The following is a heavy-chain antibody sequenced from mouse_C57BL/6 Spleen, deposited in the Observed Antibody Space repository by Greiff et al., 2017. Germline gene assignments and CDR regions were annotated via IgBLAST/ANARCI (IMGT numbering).Heavy chain of an antibody. J-gene: IGHJ4*01. CDR2: IYPGSGST. CDR3: ARWDDGYSGYAMDY. V-gene: IGHV1-55*01. CDR1: GYTFTSYW. Sequence: QVQLQQPGAELVKPGASVKMSCKASGYTFTSYWITWVKQRPGQGLEWIGDIYPGSGSTNYNEKFKSKATLTVDTSSSTAYLQLSSLTSEDSAVYYCARWDDGYSGYAMDYGGQGTSVTVSS. D-gene: IGHD2-3*01.